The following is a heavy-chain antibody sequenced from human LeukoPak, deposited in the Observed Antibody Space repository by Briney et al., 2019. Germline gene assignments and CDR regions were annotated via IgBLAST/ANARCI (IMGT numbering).Heavy chain of an antibody. J-gene: IGHJ4*02. D-gene: IGHD3-3*01. Sequence: GASVKVSCKASGGTFSSYAISWVRQAPGQGLEWMGGIIPIFGTANYAQKFQGRVTITADESTSTAYMELSSLRSEDTAVYYCARITIFGVVISHHFDYWGQGTLVTVSS. CDR1: GGTFSSYA. V-gene: IGHV1-69*13. CDR3: ARITIFGVVISHHFDY. CDR2: IIPIFGTA.